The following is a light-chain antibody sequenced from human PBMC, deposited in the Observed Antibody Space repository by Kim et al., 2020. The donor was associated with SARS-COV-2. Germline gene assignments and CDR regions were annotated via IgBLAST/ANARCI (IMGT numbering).Light chain of an antibody. CDR2: KNN. CDR3: AACDDSLNSHVV. Sequence: QRGNIYWSGSRSNIVSNNETWYQQLPGTAPKLLVYKNNQRRSGVPDRCSGSKSGASASLAISGLQSEDEADYYCAACDDSLNSHVVFGGGTQLTVL. J-gene: IGLJ2*01. V-gene: IGLV1-44*01. CDR1: RSNIVSNN.